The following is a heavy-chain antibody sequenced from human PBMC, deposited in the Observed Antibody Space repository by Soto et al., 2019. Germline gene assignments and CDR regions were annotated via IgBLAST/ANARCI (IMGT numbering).Heavy chain of an antibody. D-gene: IGHD2-2*02. V-gene: IGHV3-30*18. CDR3: AKDWDGFTVTGYTYGMDV. Sequence: QVQLVESGGGVVQPGRSLRLSCAASGFTFSNFGMHWVRQAPGKGLEGLALISYDGSTKLYGDSFKGRFTISRDDPQKSLFLQMDSLRPEDTAVYFCAKDWDGFTVTGYTYGMDVWGQGTTVTVSS. CDR1: GFTFSNFG. J-gene: IGHJ6*02. CDR2: ISYDGSTK.